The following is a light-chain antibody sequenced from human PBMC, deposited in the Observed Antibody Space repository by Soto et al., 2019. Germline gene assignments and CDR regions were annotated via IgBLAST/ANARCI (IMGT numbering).Light chain of an antibody. J-gene: IGKJ1*01. CDR3: QQSDTTPPT. V-gene: IGKV1-39*01. Sequence: DIQMTQSPSSLSASVGDRVIITCRASQSIGGALNWYQQKPGKAPKLLIYSISNLQRGVPSSFSGSGSGTDFTLTISSLKPEDFATYYCQQSDTTPPTFGQGTKVEI. CDR1: QSIGGA. CDR2: SIS.